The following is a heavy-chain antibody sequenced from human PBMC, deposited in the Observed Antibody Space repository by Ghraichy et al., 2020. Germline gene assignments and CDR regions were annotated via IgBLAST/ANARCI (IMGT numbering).Heavy chain of an antibody. D-gene: IGHD1-26*01. CDR3: ASGANWFDP. CDR2: TYYRSKWYN. Sequence: SETLSLTCTVSGDSVSTNNGAWNWIRQSPSRGLDWLGRTYYRSKWYNDYAVSVRSRITIKPDTSKNQFSLQLNSVTPEDTAVYYCASGANWFDPWGQGTLVTFSS. CDR1: GDSVSTNNGA. J-gene: IGHJ5*02. V-gene: IGHV6-1*01.